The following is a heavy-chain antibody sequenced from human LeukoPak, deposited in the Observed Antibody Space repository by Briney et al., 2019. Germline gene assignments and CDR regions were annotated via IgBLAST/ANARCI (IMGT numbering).Heavy chain of an antibody. Sequence: SVKVSCKASGGTFSSYAISRVRQAPGQGLEWMGGIIPIFGTANYAQKFQGRVTITADESTSTAYMELSSLRSEDTAVYYCARDSSGPYNWFDPWGQGTLVTVSP. J-gene: IGHJ5*02. D-gene: IGHD6-19*01. V-gene: IGHV1-69*01. CDR3: ARDSSGPYNWFDP. CDR2: IIPIFGTA. CDR1: GGTFSSYA.